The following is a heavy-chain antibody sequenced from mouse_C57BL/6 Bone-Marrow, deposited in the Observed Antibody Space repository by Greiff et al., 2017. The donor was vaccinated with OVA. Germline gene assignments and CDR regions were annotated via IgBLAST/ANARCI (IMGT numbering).Heavy chain of an antibody. J-gene: IGHJ4*01. D-gene: IGHD1-1*01. CDR1: GYTFTSYW. V-gene: IGHV1-55*01. Sequence: QVQLQQPGAELVKPGASVKMSCKASGYTFTSYWITWVKQRPGQGLEWIGDIYPGSGSTNYNEKFKSKATLTVDTSSSTAYMQLSSLTSEDSAVYYCARRDPYYGSSYAMDDWGQGTSVTVSS. CDR2: IYPGSGST. CDR3: ARRDPYYGSSYAMDD.